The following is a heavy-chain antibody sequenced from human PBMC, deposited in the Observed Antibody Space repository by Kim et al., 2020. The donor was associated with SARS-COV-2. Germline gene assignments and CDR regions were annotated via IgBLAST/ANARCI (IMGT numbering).Heavy chain of an antibody. CDR2: IIPIFGTA. J-gene: IGHJ3*02. CDR3: ASYNYYDSSGGGGAFDI. D-gene: IGHD3-22*01. CDR1: GGTFSSYA. V-gene: IGHV1-69*13. Sequence: SVKVSCKASGGTFSSYAISWVRQAPGQGLEWMGGIIPIFGTANYAQKFQGRVTITADESTSTAYMELSSLRSEDTAVYYCASYNYYDSSGGGGAFDIWGQGTMVTVSS.